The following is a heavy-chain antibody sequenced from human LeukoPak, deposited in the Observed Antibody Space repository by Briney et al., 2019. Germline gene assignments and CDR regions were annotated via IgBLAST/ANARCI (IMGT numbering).Heavy chain of an antibody. CDR1: GFTFSSYS. CDR2: ISSSSSYI. CDR3: ARDGYEAAPDAFDI. V-gene: IGHV3-21*01. J-gene: IGHJ3*02. Sequence: GGSLRLSCAASGFTFSSYSMNWVRQAPGKGLEWVSSISSSSSYIYYADSVKGRFTISRDNAKNSLYLQMNSLRAEDTAVYYCARDGYEAAPDAFDIWGQGTMVTVSS. D-gene: IGHD6-13*01.